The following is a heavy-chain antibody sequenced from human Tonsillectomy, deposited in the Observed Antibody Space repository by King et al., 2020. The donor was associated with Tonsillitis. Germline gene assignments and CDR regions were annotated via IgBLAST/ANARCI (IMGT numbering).Heavy chain of an antibody. J-gene: IGHJ4*02. V-gene: IGHV3-30*18. CDR2: ISYDGSDK. CDR3: AKDQTTVEVPAATSLDY. D-gene: IGHD2-2*01. Sequence: VQLVESGGGVVQPGRSLRLSCAASGFTFSSYGMHWVRQAPGKGLEWVAVISYDGSDKYYPDSVKGRFTISRDNSKNTLYLQMNSLRAEDTALYYCAKDQTTVEVPAATSLDYWGQGTLVTVSS. CDR1: GFTFSSYG.